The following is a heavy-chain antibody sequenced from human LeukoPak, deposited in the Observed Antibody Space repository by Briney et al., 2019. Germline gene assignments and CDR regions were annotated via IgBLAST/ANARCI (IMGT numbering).Heavy chain of an antibody. Sequence: TSETLSLTCTVSSDSISSYYWSWIWQPPGKGLEWIGFIYNSGSTNYNPSLKSRVTISVDTSKNQFSLNLNSVIAADTAVYYCARHGGGYSFDYWGQGTLVTVSS. CDR1: SDSISSYY. CDR2: IYNSGST. J-gene: IGHJ4*02. CDR3: ARHGGGYSFDY. D-gene: IGHD5-24*01. V-gene: IGHV4-59*08.